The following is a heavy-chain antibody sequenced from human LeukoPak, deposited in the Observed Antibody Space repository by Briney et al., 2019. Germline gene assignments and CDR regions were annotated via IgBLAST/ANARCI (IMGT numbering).Heavy chain of an antibody. Sequence: SVKVSCKASGGTFSSYAISWVRQAPGQGLELVGRIIPILGIANYAQKFQSRVTINADKSTSTAYMELSSLRSEDTAVYYCAGGIAARPYYNDYWGQRTLVTVSS. D-gene: IGHD6-13*01. V-gene: IGHV1-69*04. CDR3: AGGIAARPYYNDY. CDR2: IIPILGIA. J-gene: IGHJ4*02. CDR1: GGTFSSYA.